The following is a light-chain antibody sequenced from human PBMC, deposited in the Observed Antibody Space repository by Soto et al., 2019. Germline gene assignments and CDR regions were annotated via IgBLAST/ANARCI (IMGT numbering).Light chain of an antibody. CDR2: SGS. J-gene: IGKJ4*01. CDR1: QSLLDSDGYNY. CDR3: MPGLQTPLT. Sequence: DIVMTQSPLSLPVTPGEPASMSCRSSQSLLDSDGYNYLDWYLQKPGQSPQLLIYSGSNRASGVPDRFSGSGSGPDFTLKISRVEAEDVGIYYCMPGLQTPLTFGGGTRVEIK. V-gene: IGKV2-28*01.